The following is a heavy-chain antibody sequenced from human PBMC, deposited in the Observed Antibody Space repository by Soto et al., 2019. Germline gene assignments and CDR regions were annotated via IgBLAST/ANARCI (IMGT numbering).Heavy chain of an antibody. V-gene: IGHV4-31*03. D-gene: IGHD4-17*01. CDR3: ARASFDYGDYDYGMDV. J-gene: IGHJ6*02. CDR2: IYYSGST. CDR1: GGSISSGGYY. Sequence: SDTLSLTCTVSGGSISSGGYYWSWIRQHPGKGLEWIGYIYYSGSTYYNPSLKSRVTISVDTSKNQFSLKLSSVTAADTAVYYCARASFDYGDYDYGMDVWGQGTTVTVSS.